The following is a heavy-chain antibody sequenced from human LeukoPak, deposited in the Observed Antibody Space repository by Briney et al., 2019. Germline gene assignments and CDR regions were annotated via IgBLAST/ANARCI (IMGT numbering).Heavy chain of an antibody. Sequence: GASVKVSCKASGYTFTGYYMHLVRQAPGQGLEWMGRINPNSGGTNYAQKFQGRVTMTRDTSISTAYMELSRLRSDDTAVYYCARDLPVAGESNWFDPWGQGTLVTVSS. V-gene: IGHV1-2*06. J-gene: IGHJ5*02. CDR1: GYTFTGYY. CDR3: ARDLPVAGESNWFDP. CDR2: INPNSGGT. D-gene: IGHD6-19*01.